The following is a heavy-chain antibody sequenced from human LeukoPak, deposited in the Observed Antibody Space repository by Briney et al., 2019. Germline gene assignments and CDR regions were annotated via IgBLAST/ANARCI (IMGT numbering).Heavy chain of an antibody. CDR3: ARGGPLEWAPDAFDL. V-gene: IGHV1-46*01. D-gene: IGHD1-1*01. CDR1: GYTFTTYY. J-gene: IGHJ3*01. CDR2: ISPSGGST. Sequence: ASVKASCKASGYTFTTYYMHWVRQAPGQGLEWMGMISPSGGSTTYAQKFQGRVTMTRDTSIRTAHMELIRLKSDDTAVFYCARGGPLEWAPDAFDLWGQGTMVTVSS.